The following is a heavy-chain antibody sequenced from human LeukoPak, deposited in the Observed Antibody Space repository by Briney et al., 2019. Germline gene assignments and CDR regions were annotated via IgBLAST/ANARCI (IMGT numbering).Heavy chain of an antibody. V-gene: IGHV4-61*02. D-gene: IGHD3-16*01. J-gene: IGHJ4*02. Sequence: SQTLSLTCTVSGGSISSGSYYWSWIRQPAGKGLEWIGRIYTSGSTNYNPSLKSRVTISVDTSKNQFSLKLSSVTAADTAVYYCARDFDMRGEFDYWGQGTLVTVS. CDR3: ARDFDMRGEFDY. CDR1: GGSISSGSYY. CDR2: IYTSGST.